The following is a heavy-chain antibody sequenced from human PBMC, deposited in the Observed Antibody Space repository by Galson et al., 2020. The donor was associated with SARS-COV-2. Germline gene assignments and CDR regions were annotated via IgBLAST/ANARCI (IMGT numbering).Heavy chain of an antibody. CDR1: GDSISSGPYY. V-gene: IGHV4-61*02. Sequence: SETLSLTCTVSGDSISSGPYYWTWVRQPAGRGLEWIGRIYKSGRTDYNPSLQSQVTISIDTSKNQFSLKMTSVTAADTAVYYCARGNSPCATIFGLLVGTCGMDVWGHGTSVTVSS. D-gene: IGHD3-3*01. CDR3: ARGNSPCATIFGLLVGTCGMDV. J-gene: IGHJ6*02. CDR2: IYKSGRT.